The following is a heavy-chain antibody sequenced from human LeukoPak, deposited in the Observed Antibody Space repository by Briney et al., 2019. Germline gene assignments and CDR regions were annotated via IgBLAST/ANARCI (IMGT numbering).Heavy chain of an antibody. CDR3: VTSTVMDEYCFDY. CDR2: IYHSGST. V-gene: IGHV4-4*02. CDR1: GASMSSTKW. D-gene: IGHD4-17*01. J-gene: IGHJ4*02. Sequence: SETLSLTCAVPGASMSSTKWWSWVRQPPGKGLEWIGEIYHSGSTNYNPSLKSRTTISLDKSKNQFSLNMNSVTAADTAVYYCVTSTVMDEYCFDYWAQGTLVTVSS.